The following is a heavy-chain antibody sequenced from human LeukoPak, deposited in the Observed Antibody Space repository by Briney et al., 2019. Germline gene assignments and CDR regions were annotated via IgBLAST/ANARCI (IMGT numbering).Heavy chain of an antibody. CDR3: AKDGEELQLLPYYFDY. D-gene: IGHD2-2*01. CDR1: GFTFSGYG. Sequence: GGSLRLSCAASGFTFSGYGMHWVRQAPGKGLEWVAFIRYDGSNKYYADSVKGRFTISRDNSKNTLYLQMNSLRVEDTAVYYCAKDGEELQLLPYYFDYWGQGTLVTVSS. V-gene: IGHV3-30*02. CDR2: IRYDGSNK. J-gene: IGHJ4*02.